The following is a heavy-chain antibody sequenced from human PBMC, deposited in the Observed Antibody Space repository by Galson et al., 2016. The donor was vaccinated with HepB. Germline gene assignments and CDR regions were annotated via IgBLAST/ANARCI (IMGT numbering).Heavy chain of an antibody. CDR2: IYWDDDK. Sequence: PALVKPTQTLTLTCTFSGFSLSTRGVGVGWIRQPPGEALEWLTLIYWDDDKRYNPSLKSRLTVTKDTSKSQVVLTMTNMDPVDTATYSCARAYCGGDCLSYNILYQYGLDVWGQGTTVTVSS. V-gene: IGHV2-5*02. CDR3: ARAYCGGDCLSYNILYQYGLDV. D-gene: IGHD2-21*01. J-gene: IGHJ6*02. CDR1: GFSLSTRGVG.